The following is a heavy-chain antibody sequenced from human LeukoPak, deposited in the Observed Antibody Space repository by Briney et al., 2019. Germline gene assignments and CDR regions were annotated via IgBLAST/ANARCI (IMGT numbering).Heavy chain of an antibody. CDR3: ARGTTMVRGVISYYGMDV. CDR2: INHSGST. V-gene: IGHV4-34*01. D-gene: IGHD3-10*01. CDR1: GLSFSGYY. Sequence: SETLSFTCAGYGLSFSGYYWSWLRQPPGKGLKWCGEINHSGSTNYNPSLKSRVTISVDTSKNQFSLKLSSVTAADTAVYYCARGTTMVRGVISYYGMDVWGKGTTVTVSS. J-gene: IGHJ6*04.